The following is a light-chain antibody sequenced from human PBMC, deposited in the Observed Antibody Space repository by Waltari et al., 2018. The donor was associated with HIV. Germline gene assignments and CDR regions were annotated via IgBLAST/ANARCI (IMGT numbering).Light chain of an antibody. V-gene: IGKV3D-20*02. CDR1: QSVTSNF. Sequence: EIVLTQSPGTLSLSPGERATLSCRASQSVTSNFLAWYQHKPGQAPRLLIYGASIRPTGIPDRFSGSGSGSDFTLTITRLEPEDFAVYYCQQRSNWRRSGLTFGGGTKVEIK. CDR2: GAS. J-gene: IGKJ4*01. CDR3: QQRSNWRRSGLT.